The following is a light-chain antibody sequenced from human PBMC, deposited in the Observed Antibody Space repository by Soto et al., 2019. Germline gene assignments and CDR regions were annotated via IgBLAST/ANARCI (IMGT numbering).Light chain of an antibody. CDR3: QQHGTSPIT. CDR1: RTVIRNN. Sequence: EIVLTQSPYTRSLCPGERVTLSCRASRTVIRNNLAWHQQKPGQTPRLLVYGASNRATGIPDRFSGSGSGTDFTLTISRLEPDDFAVYYCQQHGTSPITFGQGTRLEIK. CDR2: GAS. V-gene: IGKV3-20*01. J-gene: IGKJ5*01.